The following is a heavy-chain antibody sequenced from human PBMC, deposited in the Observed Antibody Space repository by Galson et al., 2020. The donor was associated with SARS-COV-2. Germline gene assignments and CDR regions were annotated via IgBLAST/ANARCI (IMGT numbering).Heavy chain of an antibody. Sequence: GGSLRLSCAASGFTFSSYWMSWVRQAPGKGLEWVANIKQDGSEKYYVDSVKGRFTISRDNAKNSLYLQMNSLRAEDTAVYYCARDSRWGPNIVATILFDYWGQGTLVTVSS. CDR2: IKQDGSEK. J-gene: IGHJ4*02. D-gene: IGHD5-12*01. V-gene: IGHV3-7*01. CDR3: ARDSRWGPNIVATILFDY. CDR1: GFTFSSYW.